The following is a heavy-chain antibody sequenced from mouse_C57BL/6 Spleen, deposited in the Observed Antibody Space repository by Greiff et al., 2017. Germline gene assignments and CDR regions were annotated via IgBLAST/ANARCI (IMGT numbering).Heavy chain of an antibody. D-gene: IGHD2-4*01. Sequence: VHLVESGPELVKPGASVKISCKASGYAFSSSWMNWVKQRPGKGLEWIGRIYPGDGDTNYNGKFKGKATLTADKSSSTAYMQLSSLTSEDSAVYFCARFPYDYGVLDDWGQGTTLTVSS. J-gene: IGHJ2*01. CDR1: GYAFSSSW. CDR3: ARFPYDYGVLDD. V-gene: IGHV1-82*01. CDR2: IYPGDGDT.